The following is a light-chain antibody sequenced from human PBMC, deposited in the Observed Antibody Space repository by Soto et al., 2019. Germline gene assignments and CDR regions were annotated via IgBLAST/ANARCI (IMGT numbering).Light chain of an antibody. Sequence: EIVLTQSPGTLSLSPGESATLSCRASQSVDNNYVAWYQQKPGQAPTLLIHGASYRAAGIPDRFSGSGSGTDFTLTISDVQPEDFALYYCHQRQSWPRTFGQGTKVDI. CDR2: GAS. V-gene: IGKV3-20*01. CDR3: HQRQSWPRT. J-gene: IGKJ1*01. CDR1: QSVDNNY.